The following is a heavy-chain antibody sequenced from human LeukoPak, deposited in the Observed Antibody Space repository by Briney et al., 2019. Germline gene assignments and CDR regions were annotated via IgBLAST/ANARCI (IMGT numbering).Heavy chain of an antibody. CDR3: ARDLGYYGSGSWEFDY. V-gene: IGHV3-74*01. CDR2: INSDGSST. CDR1: GFTFSSYW. J-gene: IGHJ4*02. D-gene: IGHD3-10*01. Sequence: GGSLRLSCAASGFTFSSYWMHWVRQAPGKGLVWVSRINSDGSSTSYADSVKGRFTISSDNAKNTLDLEMNSPRAEDTAVYYCARDLGYYGSGSWEFDYWGQGTLVTVSS.